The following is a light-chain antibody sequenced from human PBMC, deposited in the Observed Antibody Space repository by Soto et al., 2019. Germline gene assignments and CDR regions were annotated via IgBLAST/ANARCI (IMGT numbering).Light chain of an antibody. CDR1: QSVSSS. Sequence: EIVMTQSPATLSVSPGERVTLSCRASQSVSSSLAWYQQKPGQAPRLLIYGASTKATGIPARFSGGGSGTEFTLTISSLQSEDFAVYYCQQYNNWPPFTFGPGTKVDIK. V-gene: IGKV3-15*01. CDR3: QQYNNWPPFT. J-gene: IGKJ3*01. CDR2: GAS.